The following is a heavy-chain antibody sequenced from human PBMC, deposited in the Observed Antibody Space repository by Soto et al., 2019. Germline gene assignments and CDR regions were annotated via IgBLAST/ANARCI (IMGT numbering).Heavy chain of an antibody. CDR3: ASLMGVTGTYEQYYWMDV. CDR1: GGTFSSYA. Sequence: QVQLVQSGAEVKKPGSSVKVSCKASGGTFSSYAISWVRQAPGQGLEWMGGIIPIFGTANYAQKFQGRVTITADESTSPAYMELGSLRSEDTAVYYCASLMGVTGTYEQYYWMDVWGQGTTVTVSS. J-gene: IGHJ6*02. D-gene: IGHD1-7*01. CDR2: IIPIFGTA. V-gene: IGHV1-69*12.